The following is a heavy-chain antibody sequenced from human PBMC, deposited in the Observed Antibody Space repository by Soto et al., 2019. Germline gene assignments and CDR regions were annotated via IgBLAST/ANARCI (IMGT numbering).Heavy chain of an antibody. V-gene: IGHV4-30-4*01. CDR1: GGSISSGDYY. CDR2: IYYSGST. J-gene: IGHJ4*02. D-gene: IGHD4-17*01. CDR3: ATRLDYGDYQFDY. Sequence: PSETLSLTCTVSGGSISSGDYYWSWIRQPPGKGLEWIGYIYYSGSTYYNPSLKSRVTISVDTSKNQFSLKLSSVTAADTAVYYCATRLDYGDYQFDYWGQGTLVTVSS.